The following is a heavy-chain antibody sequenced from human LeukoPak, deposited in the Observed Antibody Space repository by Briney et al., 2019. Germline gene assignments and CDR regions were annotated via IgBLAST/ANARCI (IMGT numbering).Heavy chain of an antibody. D-gene: IGHD3-3*01. CDR1: GGSVSSGSYY. J-gene: IGHJ6*02. CDR3: ASSRLRFLEWLPLDV. Sequence: SETLSLTCTVSGGSVSSGSYYWSWIRQPPGKGLEWIGEINHSGSTNYNPSLKSRVTISVDTSKNQFSLKLSSVTAADTAVYYCASSRLRFLEWLPLDVWGQGTTVTVSS. CDR2: INHSGST. V-gene: IGHV4-39*07.